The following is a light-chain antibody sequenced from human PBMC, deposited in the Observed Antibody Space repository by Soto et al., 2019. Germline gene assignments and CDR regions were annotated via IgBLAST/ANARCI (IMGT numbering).Light chain of an antibody. J-gene: IGLJ2*01. Sequence: QPVLTQPPSVSGAPGQRVTISCTGSSSNIGAGYDVHWYQQLPGTAPKLLIYGNSNRPSGVPDRFSGSKSGTSASLAITGLQAEDEADYYCQSYDSNLSGWGVFGGGTQLTVL. V-gene: IGLV1-40*01. CDR1: SSNIGAGYD. CDR3: QSYDSNLSGWGV. CDR2: GNS.